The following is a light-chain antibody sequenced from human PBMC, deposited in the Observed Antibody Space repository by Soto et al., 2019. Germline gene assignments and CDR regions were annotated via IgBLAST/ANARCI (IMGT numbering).Light chain of an antibody. V-gene: IGKV3-20*01. Sequence: EIVLPQSPSTLSVSLGEGSTLACGSSQSVSSSYLAWYQQKPGQAPRLLIYGAFSRATGIPDRFSGSGSGTDFTLTISRLEPEDFAVYYCQQYGSSPLTFGGGTKV. J-gene: IGKJ4*01. CDR1: QSVSSSY. CDR3: QQYGSSPLT. CDR2: GAF.